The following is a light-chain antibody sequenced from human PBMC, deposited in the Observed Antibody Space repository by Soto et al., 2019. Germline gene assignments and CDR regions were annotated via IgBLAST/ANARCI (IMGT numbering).Light chain of an antibody. Sequence: DIQMTQSPSTLSASLGERVTITCRACQSVSNWLAWYQQKPGKAPNLLIYDVSSLESGVPSRFSGSGSGTDFTLTISSLQSEDFAVYYCQQYDNWPWTFGQGTKVDIK. CDR1: QSVSNW. CDR3: QQYDNWPWT. V-gene: IGKV1-5*01. CDR2: DVS. J-gene: IGKJ1*01.